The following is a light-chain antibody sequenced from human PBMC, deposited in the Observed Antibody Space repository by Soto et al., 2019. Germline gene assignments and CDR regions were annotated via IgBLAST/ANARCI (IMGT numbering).Light chain of an antibody. J-gene: IGLJ2*01. V-gene: IGLV1-44*01. Sequence: QSVLTQPPSASGTPGQRVTIYCSRSSSNIGSNTVNWYQQLPGTAPKLLIYSNNQRPSGVPDRFSGSKSGTSASLAISGLQSEDEADYYCAVWDDSLNGPVFGGGTKVTVL. CDR1: SSNIGSNT. CDR3: AVWDDSLNGPV. CDR2: SNN.